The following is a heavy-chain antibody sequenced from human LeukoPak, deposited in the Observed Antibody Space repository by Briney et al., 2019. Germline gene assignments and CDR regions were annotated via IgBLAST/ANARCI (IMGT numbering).Heavy chain of an antibody. D-gene: IGHD4-23*01. Sequence: GGSLRLSCAASGFTFSSYSMNWVRQAPGKGLEWVSSISSSSSYIYYADSVKGRFTISRDNAKNSLYLQMNSLRAEDTAVYYCARGRGDGTSTFDPWGQGTLVTVSS. V-gene: IGHV3-21*01. CDR2: ISSSSSYI. CDR3: ARGRGDGTSTFDP. CDR1: GFTFSSYS. J-gene: IGHJ5*02.